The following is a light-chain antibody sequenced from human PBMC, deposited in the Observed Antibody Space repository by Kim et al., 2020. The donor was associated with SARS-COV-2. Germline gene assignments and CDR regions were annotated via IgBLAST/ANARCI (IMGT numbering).Light chain of an antibody. V-gene: IGKV1-39*01. J-gene: IGKJ2*01. CDR3: QQSYSTPYT. CDR1: QGINSY. CDR2: AAS. Sequence: SASVGDRVTIPCRASQGINSYLKWYQQKPGKAPKVLIYAASSLQSGVPSRFSGSGSGTEFTLTISGLQPEDFAPYFCQQSYSTPYTFGRGTKLEIK.